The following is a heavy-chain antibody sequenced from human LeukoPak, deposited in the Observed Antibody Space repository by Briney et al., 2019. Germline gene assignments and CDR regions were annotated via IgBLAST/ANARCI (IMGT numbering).Heavy chain of an antibody. D-gene: IGHD3-9*01. J-gene: IGHJ4*02. CDR3: AKSDTNYDILTGSSFDY. V-gene: IGHV3-23*01. CDR1: GFTFSSYA. Sequence: GGSLRLSCAASGFTFSSYAMSWVRQAPGKGLEWVSAISGSGGSTYYADSVKGRFTISRDNSKNTLYLQMNSLRAEDTAVYYCAKSDTNYDILTGSSFDYWGQGTLVTVSS. CDR2: ISGSGGST.